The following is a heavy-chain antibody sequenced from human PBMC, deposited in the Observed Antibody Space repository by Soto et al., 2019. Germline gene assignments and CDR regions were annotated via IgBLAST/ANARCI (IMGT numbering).Heavy chain of an antibody. J-gene: IGHJ4*02. CDR1: GFTFSSYG. D-gene: IGHD2-2*01. Sequence: QVQLVESGGGVVQPGRSLRLSCAASGFTFSSYGMHWVRQAPGKGLEWVAVISYDGSNKYYADSVKGRFTISRDNSKNTLYLQMNSLRAEDTAVYYCAKLPPVPAASFDYWGQGTLVTVSS. CDR3: AKLPPVPAASFDY. V-gene: IGHV3-30*18. CDR2: ISYDGSNK.